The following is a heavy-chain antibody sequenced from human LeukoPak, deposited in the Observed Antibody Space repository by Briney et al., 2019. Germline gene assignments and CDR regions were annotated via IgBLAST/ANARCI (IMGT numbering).Heavy chain of an antibody. CDR3: AREVDYGDPKLPGYYYYGMDV. CDR2: IYYSGST. D-gene: IGHD4-17*01. V-gene: IGHV4-39*07. CDR1: GGSISSSSYS. Sequence: SETLSLTCTVSGGSISSSSYSWGWIRQPPGKGLEWIGSIYYSGSTYYNPSLKSRVTISVDTSKNQFSLKLSSVTAADTAVYYCAREVDYGDPKLPGYYYYGMDVWGQGTTVTVSS. J-gene: IGHJ6*02.